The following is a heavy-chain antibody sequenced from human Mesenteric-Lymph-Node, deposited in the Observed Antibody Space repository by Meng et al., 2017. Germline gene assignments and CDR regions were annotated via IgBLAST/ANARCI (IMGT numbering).Heavy chain of an antibody. V-gene: IGHV1-18*01. CDR3: ARVEVLLWFGELYGYYGMDV. Sequence: ASVKVSCKASGYTFTSYGISWVRQAPGQGLEWMGWISAYNGNTNYAQKLQGRVTMTTDTSTSTAYMELRSLRSDDTAVYYCARVEVLLWFGELYGYYGMDVWGQGTTVTVSS. CDR2: ISAYNGNT. D-gene: IGHD3-10*01. CDR1: GYTFTSYG. J-gene: IGHJ6*02.